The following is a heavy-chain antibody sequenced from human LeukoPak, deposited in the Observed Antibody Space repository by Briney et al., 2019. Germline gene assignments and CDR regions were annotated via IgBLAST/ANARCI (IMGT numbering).Heavy chain of an antibody. V-gene: IGHV3-7*01. CDR2: IKQDGSEK. Sequence: GGSLRLSCAASGFTFSSYWVSWVRQAPGKGLEWVANIKQDGSEKYYVDSVKGRFTISRDNAKNSLYLQMNSLRAEDTAVYYCARRSYYDFWSGYYTLHGWFDPWGQGTLVTVSS. CDR3: ARRSYYDFWSGYYTLHGWFDP. D-gene: IGHD3-3*01. CDR1: GFTFSSYW. J-gene: IGHJ5*02.